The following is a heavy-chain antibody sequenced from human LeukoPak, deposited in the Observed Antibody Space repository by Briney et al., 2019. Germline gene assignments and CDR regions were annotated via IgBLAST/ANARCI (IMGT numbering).Heavy chain of an antibody. V-gene: IGHV3-30*04. J-gene: IGHJ3*02. Sequence: GRSLRLSCAASGFTFSSYATHWVRQAPGKGLEWVAVIPYDGSNKYYADSVKGRFTISRDNSKNTLYLQMNSLRAEDTAVYYCAREFEEGELNAFDIWGQGTMVTVSS. CDR3: AREFEEGELNAFDI. CDR2: IPYDGSNK. CDR1: GFTFSSYA. D-gene: IGHD1-26*01.